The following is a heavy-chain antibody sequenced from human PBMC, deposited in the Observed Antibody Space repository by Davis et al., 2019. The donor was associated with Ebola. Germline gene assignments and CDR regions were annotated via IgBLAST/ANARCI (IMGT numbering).Heavy chain of an antibody. J-gene: IGHJ4*02. Sequence: GESLKISCSASGFTFGSYAMNWVRQAPGKGLEWVSAISGSGCSTYYADSVNGRFTISRDNSKNTLYLEMNRLRAEDTAVYYCAQDRESQVWLPTFDSWGQGILVTVSS. D-gene: IGHD5-18*01. CDR3: AQDRESQVWLPTFDS. V-gene: IGHV3-23*01. CDR1: GFTFGSYA. CDR2: ISGSGCST.